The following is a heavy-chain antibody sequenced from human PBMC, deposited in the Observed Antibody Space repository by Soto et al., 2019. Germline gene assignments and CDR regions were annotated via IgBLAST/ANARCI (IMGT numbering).Heavy chain of an antibody. Sequence: QVQLVQSGAEVKKPGASVKVSCKASGYAFTSYDINWVRQATGQGLEWMGWMNPNSGNTGYAQKFQXRGTMTRTTSISTAYMELSSLRSAGTAVYYCARETRYGYADYWGQGTRVTVSS. CDR3: ARETRYGYADY. V-gene: IGHV1-8*01. D-gene: IGHD5-18*01. CDR2: MNPNSGNT. J-gene: IGHJ4*02. CDR1: GYAFTSYD.